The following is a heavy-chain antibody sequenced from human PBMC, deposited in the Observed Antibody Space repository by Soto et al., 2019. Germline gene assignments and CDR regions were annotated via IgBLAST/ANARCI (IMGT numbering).Heavy chain of an antibody. V-gene: IGHV3-23*01. D-gene: IGHD4-17*01. CDR3: AKVNSIVGDGDHDY. Sequence: EVQLLESGGGLVQPGGSRKISCAASGFTLTTYAMGWFRQPPGRGLGGVSGISSSGDIPYYADSVKARFTISRDQSKKTVYLQMNSLRAEDTALYYCAKVNSIVGDGDHDYWGQGTLVSVSS. J-gene: IGHJ4*02. CDR2: ISSSGDIP. CDR1: GFTLTTYA.